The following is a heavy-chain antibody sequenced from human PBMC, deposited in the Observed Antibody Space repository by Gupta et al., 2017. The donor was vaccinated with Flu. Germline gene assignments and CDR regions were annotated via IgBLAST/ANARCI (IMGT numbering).Heavy chain of an antibody. J-gene: IGHJ6*02. D-gene: IGHD2-2*01. CDR1: YSLTELS. CDR2: YDPDEVAT. CDR3: ATEDSSNFDYYYGMDV. Sequence: YSLTELSMHWVRQAPGKGLEWMGGYDPDEVATVYEQKFQGRVTMTEDTSANTAYTELRSLTSEDTAVYYCATEDSSNFDYYYGMDVGGQRATVTVS. V-gene: IGHV1-24*01.